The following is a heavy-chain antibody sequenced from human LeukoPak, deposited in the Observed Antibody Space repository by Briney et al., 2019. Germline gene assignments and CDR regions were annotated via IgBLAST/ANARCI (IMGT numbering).Heavy chain of an antibody. V-gene: IGHV3-23*01. D-gene: IGHD3-3*01. CDR3: AKIKDLYDFWSGPQVFDL. Sequence: PGGSLRLSCAASGFTFSNCALSWVRQAPGKGLEWVSPISGSGGSTYYADSVKGRFTISRDNSKNTLYLQMNSLRAEDTAVYYCAKIKDLYDFWSGPQVFDLWGRGTLVTVSS. CDR2: ISGSGGST. CDR1: GFTFSNCA. J-gene: IGHJ2*01.